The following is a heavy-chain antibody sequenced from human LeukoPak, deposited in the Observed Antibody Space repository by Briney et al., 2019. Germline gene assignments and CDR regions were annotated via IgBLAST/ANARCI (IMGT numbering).Heavy chain of an antibody. D-gene: IGHD6-6*01. CDR1: GFTVSSNY. CDR2: ISYDGSNK. CDR3: AKGSGVKQLVHFDY. J-gene: IGHJ4*02. Sequence: GGSLRLSCAASGFTVSSNYMSWVRQAPGKGLEWVAVISYDGSNKYYADSVKGRFTISRDNSKNTLYLQMNSLRAEDTAVYYCAKGSGVKQLVHFDYWGQGTLVTVSS. V-gene: IGHV3-30*18.